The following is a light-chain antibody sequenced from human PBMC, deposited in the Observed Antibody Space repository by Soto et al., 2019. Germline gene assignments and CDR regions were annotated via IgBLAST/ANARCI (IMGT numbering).Light chain of an antibody. CDR2: RNN. V-gene: IGLV1-47*01. J-gene: IGLJ2*01. CDR3: ASWDDSLSAL. Sequence: QPVLTQPPSASGTPGQGVTISCSGSSSNIGTNYVYWYQQLPGTAPKLLIYRNNQRPSGVPDRFSGSKSGTSASLAISGLRSEDEADYYCASWDDSLSALFGGGTKLTVL. CDR1: SSNIGTNY.